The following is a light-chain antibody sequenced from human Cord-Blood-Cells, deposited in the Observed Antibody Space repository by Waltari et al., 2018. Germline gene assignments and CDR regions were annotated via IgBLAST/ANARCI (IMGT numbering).Light chain of an antibody. CDR2: EGS. Sequence: QSARTQPASVSGPPRQPLTFSGTGTSRYAWRSHLLSWYQQHPGKAPKLMIYEGSKRPSGVSNRFSGSKSGNTASLTISGLQAEDEADYYCCSYAGSSTFVFGTGTKVTVL. J-gene: IGLJ1*01. V-gene: IGLV2-23*03. CDR3: CSYAGSSTFV. CDR1: SRYAWRSHL.